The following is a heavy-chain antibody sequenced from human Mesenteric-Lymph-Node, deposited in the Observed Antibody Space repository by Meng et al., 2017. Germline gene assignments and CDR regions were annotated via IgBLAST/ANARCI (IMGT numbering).Heavy chain of an antibody. Sequence: GGSLRLSCAASGFTFSDRYMTWVRQAPGKGLEWLSHITNTGSVTYYADSVKGRFTISRDNAKNSLYLQMNSLRVEDTAVYFCARVRPTTYHYGMDVWGPGTTVTVSS. V-gene: IGHV3-11*01. CDR3: ARVRPTTYHYGMDV. CDR1: GFTFSDRY. D-gene: IGHD1-14*01. J-gene: IGHJ6*02. CDR2: ITNTGSVT.